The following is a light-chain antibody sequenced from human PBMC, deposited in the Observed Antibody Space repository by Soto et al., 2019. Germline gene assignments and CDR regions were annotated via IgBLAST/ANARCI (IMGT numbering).Light chain of an antibody. Sequence: EIVLTQSPATLSLSPGERATLSCRASQSINTYLAWYQQKPGQAPRLLFYDASNRATGIPARFSGSGSGTDFTLTISRLDPEDFAVYYCQQRYNFFGPGTKVDIK. V-gene: IGKV3-11*01. J-gene: IGKJ3*01. CDR2: DAS. CDR3: QQRYNF. CDR1: QSINTY.